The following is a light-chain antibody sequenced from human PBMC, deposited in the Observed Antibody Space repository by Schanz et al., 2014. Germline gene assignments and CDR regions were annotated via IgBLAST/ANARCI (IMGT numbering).Light chain of an antibody. Sequence: QSVLTQPPSASGTPGQRVTISCTGSSSNIGAGYDVHWYQQPPGTAPKLLIYGNSNRPSGVPDRFSGSKSGNTASLTISGLQTEDEADYYCSSYTSSSTLVFGGGTKLTVL. CDR3: SSYTSSSTLV. CDR1: SSNIGAGYD. V-gene: IGLV1-40*01. J-gene: IGLJ3*02. CDR2: GNS.